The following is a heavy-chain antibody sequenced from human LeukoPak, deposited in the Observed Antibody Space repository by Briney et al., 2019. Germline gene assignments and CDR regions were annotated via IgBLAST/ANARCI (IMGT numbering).Heavy chain of an antibody. CDR3: ARASSSTWWAFDI. CDR1: GGSISSGGYY. V-gene: IGHV4-30-2*01. CDR2: IYHSGST. Sequence: SETLSLTCTVSGGSISSGGYYWSWIRQPPGKGLEWIGCIYHSGSTYYNPSLKSRVTISVDRSKNQFSLKLSSVTAADTAVYFCARASSSTWWAFDIWGQGTMVTVSS. D-gene: IGHD6-13*01. J-gene: IGHJ3*02.